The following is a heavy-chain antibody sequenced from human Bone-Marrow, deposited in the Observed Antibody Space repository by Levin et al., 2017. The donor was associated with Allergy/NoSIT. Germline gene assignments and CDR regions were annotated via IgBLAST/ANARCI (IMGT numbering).Heavy chain of an antibody. CDR1: GFAFRNYW. J-gene: IGHJ4*02. D-gene: IGHD3-10*01. V-gene: IGHV3-74*01. Sequence: GGSLRLSCAASGFAFRNYWMHWVRQAPGKGLVWVSRINRGGTSTTYADSVKGRFTISRDNAKNTLYLQMNSLRAEDTAVYYCARDPFAYNFGSGSYLDYWGQGTLVSVSS. CDR3: ARDPFAYNFGSGSYLDY. CDR2: INRGGTST.